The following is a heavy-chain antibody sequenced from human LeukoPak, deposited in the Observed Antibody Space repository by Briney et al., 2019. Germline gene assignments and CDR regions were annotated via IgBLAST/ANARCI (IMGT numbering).Heavy chain of an antibody. Sequence: GGSLRLSCAASGFTFNNYAMTWVRQAPGKGLEWVSAISGGGSTYYTDSVKGRFTISRDNSKNTLYLQMNSLRAEDTAVYYCARDPGGYSSSWYLDYWGQGTLVTVSS. CDR1: GFTFNNYA. D-gene: IGHD6-13*01. CDR2: ISGGGST. CDR3: ARDPGGYSSSWYLDY. V-gene: IGHV3-23*01. J-gene: IGHJ4*02.